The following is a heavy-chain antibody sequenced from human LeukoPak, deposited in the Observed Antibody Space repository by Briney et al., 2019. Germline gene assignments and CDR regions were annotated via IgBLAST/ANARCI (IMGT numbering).Heavy chain of an antibody. D-gene: IGHD2-15*01. Sequence: PGGSLRLSCAASRFTFISYAMNWVRQAPWKGLEWVSAISGRGGSIYYTDSVKGRFTISKDNSKNTLFLQMNSLRAEDTAVYYCAKVWGRHSTGYFDYWGQGSLVTVSS. J-gene: IGHJ4*02. CDR3: AKVWGRHSTGYFDY. CDR1: RFTFISYA. V-gene: IGHV3-23*01. CDR2: ISGRGGSI.